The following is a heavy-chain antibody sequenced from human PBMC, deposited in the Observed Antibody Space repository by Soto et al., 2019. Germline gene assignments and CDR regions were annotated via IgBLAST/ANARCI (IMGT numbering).Heavy chain of an antibody. Sequence: QVQLVESGGGVVQPGRSLRLSCAASGFTFSSYGMHWVRQAPGKGLEWVAVIPYDGSNKYYADSVKGRFTISRDNSKNTLYLQMNSLRAEDTAVYYCAKGKLLAMSQGTWYAFDIWGQGTMVTVSS. CDR2: IPYDGSNK. CDR1: GFTFSSYG. CDR3: AKGKLLAMSQGTWYAFDI. J-gene: IGHJ3*02. D-gene: IGHD5-18*01. V-gene: IGHV3-30*18.